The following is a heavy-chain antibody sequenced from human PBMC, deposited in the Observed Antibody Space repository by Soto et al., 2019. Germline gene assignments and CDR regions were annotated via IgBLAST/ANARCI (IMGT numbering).Heavy chain of an antibody. J-gene: IGHJ4*02. CDR3: ARTDYSSSWYDDY. Sequence: PSETLSLTCTVSGGSISSYYWRWIRQPPGKGLEWIGYIYYSGSTNYNPSLKSRVTISVDTSKNQFSLKLSSVTAADTAVYYCARTDYSSSWYDDYWGQGTLVTVSS. CDR1: GGSISSYY. V-gene: IGHV4-59*01. D-gene: IGHD6-13*01. CDR2: IYYSGST.